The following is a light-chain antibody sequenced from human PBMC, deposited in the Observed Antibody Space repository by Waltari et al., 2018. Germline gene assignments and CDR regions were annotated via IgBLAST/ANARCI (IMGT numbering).Light chain of an antibody. J-gene: IGLJ3*02. CDR2: EPS. CDR1: IGAVTSGHH. V-gene: IGLV7-46*01. Sequence: QAVVTQEPSVTVSPGGTVTLTCGSSIGAVTSGHHPYWIQQKPGQVPRTLIYEPSTKHSWPPARFSGSLQGDKAALTLSSAQPEDEADYYCMVSNVGAQWAFGGGTKLTVL. CDR3: MVSNVGAQWA.